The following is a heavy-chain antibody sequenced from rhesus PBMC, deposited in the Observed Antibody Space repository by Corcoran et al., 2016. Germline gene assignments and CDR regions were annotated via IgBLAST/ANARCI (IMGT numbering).Heavy chain of an antibody. J-gene: IGHJ2*01. D-gene: IGHD6-19*01. CDR3: ARTPHSSSYWYFDI. V-gene: IGHV4-122*02. CDR2: ITSSGST. Sequence: QVQLQESGPGLGKPSETLSLTCAVSGYLISRAYYWRWIRQPPGKGLEWIGYITSSGSTTYNPSFKSRVSISRDTSKNQFSLMLPSVTAADTAVYYCARTPHSSSYWYFDIWGPGTPITISS. CDR1: GYLISRAYY.